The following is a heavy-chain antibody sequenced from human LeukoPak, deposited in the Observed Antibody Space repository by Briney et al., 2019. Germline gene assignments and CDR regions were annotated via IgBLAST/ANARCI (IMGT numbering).Heavy chain of an antibody. D-gene: IGHD1-26*01. CDR1: GGSISSSGYY. J-gene: IGHJ4*02. V-gene: IGHV4-39*01. Sequence: SETLSLTCAVSGGSISSSGYYWGWIRQPPGKGLEWIGSIYHSGSTYYIPSLKSRVTISVDTSKNQSSRNLSSVTPADTAVYYCAKSGGSGLIGDWGKGALVTVSS. CDR2: IYHSGST. CDR3: AKSGGSGLIGD.